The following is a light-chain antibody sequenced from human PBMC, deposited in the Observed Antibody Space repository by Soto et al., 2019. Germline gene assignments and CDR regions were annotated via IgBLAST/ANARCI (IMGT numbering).Light chain of an antibody. J-gene: IGKJ4*01. Sequence: EMVVTQSPATLSVSPGERATLSCRASQDVSSNLAWYQQKPGQAPSLLIYGASTRATGTPARFSGSGSGTEFTLNISSLQSEEYAVYLLQQYISWLLTFGGGTKVDIK. CDR1: QDVSSN. CDR2: GAS. V-gene: IGKV3-15*01. CDR3: QQYISWLLT.